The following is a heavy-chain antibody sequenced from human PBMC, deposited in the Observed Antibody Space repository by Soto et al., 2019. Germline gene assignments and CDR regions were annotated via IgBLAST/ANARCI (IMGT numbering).Heavy chain of an antibody. J-gene: IGHJ3*02. V-gene: IGHV3-30*18. D-gene: IGHD6-19*01. CDR1: GFTFSSYG. CDR2: ISYDGSNK. CDR3: AKESGSGWDSDAFDI. Sequence: QVQLVESGGGVVQPGRSLRLSCAASGFTFSSYGMHWVRQAPGKGLEWVAVISYDGSNKYYADSVKGRFTISRDNSKNTLYLQMNSLRAEDTAVYYCAKESGSGWDSDAFDIWGQGTMVTVSS.